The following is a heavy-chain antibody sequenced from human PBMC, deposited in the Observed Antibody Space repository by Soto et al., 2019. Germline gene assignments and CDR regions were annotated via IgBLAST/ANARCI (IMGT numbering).Heavy chain of an antibody. D-gene: IGHD3-3*01. Sequence: GGSLRLSCAASGFTFSNAWMSWVRQAPGKGLEWVGRIKSKTDGGTTDYAAPVKGRFTISRDDSKNTLYLQMNSLKTEDTAVYYCNNSTTIFGVVIIIWGQGTLVTVSS. CDR2: IKSKTDGGTT. CDR3: NNSTTIFGVVIII. CDR1: GFTFSNAW. J-gene: IGHJ4*02. V-gene: IGHV3-15*01.